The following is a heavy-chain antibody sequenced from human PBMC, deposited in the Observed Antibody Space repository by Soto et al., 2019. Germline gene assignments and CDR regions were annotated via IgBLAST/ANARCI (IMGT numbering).Heavy chain of an antibody. CDR2: IYYRGST. J-gene: IGHJ6*02. Sequence: PSETLSLTCTVSGGSISSSSYYWGWIRQPPGKGLEWIGSIYYRGSTYNNPSLKSRVTKSVDTSKNQISLKMSSVTAADTAVYYCARLGDSSSWYSLYYGMDVWGQGTTVTVS. V-gene: IGHV4-39*01. CDR3: ARLGDSSSWYSLYYGMDV. D-gene: IGHD6-13*01. CDR1: GGSISSSSYY.